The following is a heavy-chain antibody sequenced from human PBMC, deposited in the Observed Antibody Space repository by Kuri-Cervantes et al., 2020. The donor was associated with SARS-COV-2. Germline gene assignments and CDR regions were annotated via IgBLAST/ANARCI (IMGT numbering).Heavy chain of an antibody. D-gene: IGHD4-17*01. CDR1: GFTFSSYA. V-gene: IGHV3-30-3*01. CDR2: ISYDGSNK. CDR3: ARGDYGDYGDH. J-gene: IGHJ4*02. Sequence: GESLKISCAASGFTFSSYAMHWVRQAPGKGLEWVAVISYDGSNKYYADSVKGRFTISRDNSKNTLYLQMNSLRAEDTAVYYCARGDYGDYGDHWGQGTLVTVSS.